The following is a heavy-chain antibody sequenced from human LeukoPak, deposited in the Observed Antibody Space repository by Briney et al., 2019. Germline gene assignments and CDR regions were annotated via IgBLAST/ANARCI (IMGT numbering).Heavy chain of an antibody. CDR3: ARAPKWDLTTTPFDS. CDR2: ISYDGSNK. Sequence: GGSLRLSCAASGFTFSSYAMHWVRQAPGKGLEWVAVISYDGSNKYYADSVKGRFTISRDNSKNTLYLQMNSLRAEDTAVYYCARAPKWDLTTTPFDSWGQGTLVTVSS. D-gene: IGHD1-26*01. V-gene: IGHV3-30*04. J-gene: IGHJ4*02. CDR1: GFTFSSYA.